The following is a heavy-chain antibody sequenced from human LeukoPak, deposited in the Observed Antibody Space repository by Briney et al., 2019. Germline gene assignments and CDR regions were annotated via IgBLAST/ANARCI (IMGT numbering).Heavy chain of an antibody. Sequence: GGSLRLSCAASGFTVSSNYVTWVRQAPGKGLEWLSVIYSGGSTYYADSVKGRFTISRDNSKNTLYLQMNSLRAEDTAVYYCARGRGIGSGRAYYFDYWGQGTLVTVSS. CDR2: IYSGGST. V-gene: IGHV3-53*01. CDR3: ARGRGIGSGRAYYFDY. CDR1: GFTVSSNY. J-gene: IGHJ4*02. D-gene: IGHD3-10*01.